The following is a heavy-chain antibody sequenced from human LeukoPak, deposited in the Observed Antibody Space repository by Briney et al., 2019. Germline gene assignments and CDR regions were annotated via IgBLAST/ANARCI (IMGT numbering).Heavy chain of an antibody. Sequence: GASVKVSCKASGYTFTGYYMHWVRQAPGQGLEWMGWINPNSGGTNYAQKFQGRVTMTRDTSISTAYMELSRLRSDDTAVYYCARALDYDILTGFPYWGQGTLVTVSS. CDR3: ARALDYDILTGFPY. V-gene: IGHV1-2*02. CDR1: GYTFTGYY. J-gene: IGHJ4*02. CDR2: INPNSGGT. D-gene: IGHD3-9*01.